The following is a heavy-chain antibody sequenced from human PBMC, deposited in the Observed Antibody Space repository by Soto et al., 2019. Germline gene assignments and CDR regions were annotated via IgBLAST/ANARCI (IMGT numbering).Heavy chain of an antibody. CDR2: IYYSGST. J-gene: IGHJ3*02. D-gene: IGHD3-16*01. Sequence: SETLSLTCTVSGGSISSGGYYWSWIRQHPGKGLEWIGYIYYSGSTYYNPSLKSRVTISVDTSKNQFSLKLSSVTAADTAVYYCASRPIGGVVSATSAFDIWGQGTMVTVSS. V-gene: IGHV4-31*03. CDR3: ASRPIGGVVSATSAFDI. CDR1: GGSISSGGYY.